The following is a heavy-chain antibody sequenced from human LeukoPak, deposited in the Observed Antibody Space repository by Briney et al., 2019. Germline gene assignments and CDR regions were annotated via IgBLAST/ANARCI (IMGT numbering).Heavy chain of an antibody. Sequence: GRSLRLSCAASGFTFSSYGMHWVRQAPGKGLEWVAVISYDGSNKYYADSVKGRFTISRDNSKNTLYLQMNSLRAEDTAVYYCARPNYYDSSGYADYWGQGTLVTVSS. CDR2: ISYDGSNK. CDR3: ARPNYYDSSGYADY. D-gene: IGHD3-22*01. CDR1: GFTFSSYG. J-gene: IGHJ4*02. V-gene: IGHV3-30*03.